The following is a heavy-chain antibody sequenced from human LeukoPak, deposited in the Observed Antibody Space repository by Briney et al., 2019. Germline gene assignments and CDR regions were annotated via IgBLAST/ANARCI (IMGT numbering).Heavy chain of an antibody. J-gene: IGHJ4*02. V-gene: IGHV3-23*01. CDR1: GFTFSSYA. Sequence: GGSLRLSCAASGFTFSSYAMSWVPQTPGKGLEWVSAISGSGGSTYYADYVKGRFTISRDNSKNTLYLQMNSLRAEDTAVYYCANPVDSSSWYLSKGFDYWGQGTLVTVSS. CDR2: ISGSGGST. CDR3: ANPVDSSSWYLSKGFDY. D-gene: IGHD6-13*01.